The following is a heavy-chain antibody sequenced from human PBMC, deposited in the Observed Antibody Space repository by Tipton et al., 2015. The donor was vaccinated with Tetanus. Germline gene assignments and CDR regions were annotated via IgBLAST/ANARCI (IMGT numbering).Heavy chain of an antibody. CDR1: GGSINDYY. CDR2: ISHSGSA. Sequence: TLSLTCTVSGGSINDYYRGWIRQPPGMGLEWIGHISHSGSASYNPSLKSRVTISLDTSKNQFSLTLRSVTAADTAVYYCARSYGDTFLFRLDYWGQGALVTVSS. J-gene: IGHJ4*02. D-gene: IGHD4-17*01. V-gene: IGHV4-59*01. CDR3: ARSYGDTFLFRLDY.